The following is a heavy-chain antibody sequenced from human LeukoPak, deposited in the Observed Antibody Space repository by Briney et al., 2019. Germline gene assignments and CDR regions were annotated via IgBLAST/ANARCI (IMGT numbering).Heavy chain of an antibody. Sequence: GKSLRLSCAASGFIFSRYGMHWVRHAPGKGLEWVAVIWSDATNRFYGASVKGRFTISRDNSQNTVFLQMTSLRAEDTAIYYCARDAQRGFDYSNSLEYWGHGTLVTVSS. J-gene: IGHJ4*01. V-gene: IGHV3-33*01. CDR2: IWSDATNR. D-gene: IGHD4-11*01. CDR1: GFIFSRYG. CDR3: ARDAQRGFDYSNSLEY.